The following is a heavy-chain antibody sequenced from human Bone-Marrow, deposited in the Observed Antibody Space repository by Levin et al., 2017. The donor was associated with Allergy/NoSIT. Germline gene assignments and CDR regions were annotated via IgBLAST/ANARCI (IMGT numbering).Heavy chain of an antibody. D-gene: IGHD3-10*01. V-gene: IGHV4-4*02. CDR2: IYHSGTT. Sequence: PSETLSLTCAVSGTSISTSCWWTWIRQPPGKGLEWLGEIYHSGTTNYNPSLKSRVTISLDKSTNQFSLRLNSLTAADTAAYYCVRGDYYGSGTYYYIFDSWGQGTLVSVSS. CDR1: GTSISTSCW. CDR3: VRGDYYGSGTYYYIFDS. J-gene: IGHJ4*02.